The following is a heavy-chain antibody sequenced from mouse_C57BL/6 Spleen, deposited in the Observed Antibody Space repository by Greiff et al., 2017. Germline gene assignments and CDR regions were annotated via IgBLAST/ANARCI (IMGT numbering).Heavy chain of an antibody. V-gene: IGHV5-4*01. Sequence: EVQLVESGGGLVKPGGSLKLSCAASGFTFSSYAMSWVRQTPGQRLEWVATISAGGSYTYYTDNVKGRFTIARDNAKNNMYLEMSNLKSEDTAMYYCARGSYGNTYDYWGQGTTLTVSS. CDR1: GFTFSSYA. CDR2: ISAGGSYT. CDR3: ARGSYGNTYDY. D-gene: IGHD1-1*01. J-gene: IGHJ2*01.